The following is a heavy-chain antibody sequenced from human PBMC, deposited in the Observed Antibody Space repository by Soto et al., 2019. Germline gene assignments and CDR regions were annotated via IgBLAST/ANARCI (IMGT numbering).Heavy chain of an antibody. CDR2: ISSSSSYT. D-gene: IGHD2-8*01. CDR3: ARTPDCTNGVCSAGFDY. CDR1: GFTFSDYY. Sequence: PGGALRLSCAASGFTFSDYYISWIRQAPGKGLEWVSYISSSSSYTNYADSVKGRFTISRDNAKNSLYLQMNSLRAEDTAVYYCARTPDCTNGVCSAGFDYWGQGTLVTVSS. V-gene: IGHV3-11*06. J-gene: IGHJ4*02.